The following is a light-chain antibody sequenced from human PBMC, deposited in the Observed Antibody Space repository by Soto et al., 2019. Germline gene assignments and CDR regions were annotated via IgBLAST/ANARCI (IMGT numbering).Light chain of an antibody. CDR3: LHRMNWPLT. V-gene: IGKV1-13*02. J-gene: IGKJ5*01. CDR2: DGS. CDR1: QGFGSP. Sequence: AIQVNHSRSSLSAAVGERVTISCRTSQGFGSPLAWYQQTPGKPPRLLIYDGSTLQSGVPTRFSGSGSETNFTLTISSLEPEDFGVYYCLHRMNWPLTFGQGTRLEI.